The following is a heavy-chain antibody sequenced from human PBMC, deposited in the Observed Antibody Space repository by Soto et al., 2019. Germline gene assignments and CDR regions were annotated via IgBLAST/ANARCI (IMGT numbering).Heavy chain of an antibody. D-gene: IGHD3-3*01. V-gene: IGHV1-18*01. CDR1: GYTFTSYG. J-gene: IGHJ6*02. Sequence: ASVKVSCKASGYTFTSYGISWVRQAPGQGLEWMGWISAYNGNTNYAQKLQGRVTMTTDTSTSTAYMELRSLRSDDTAVYYCAREGYYDFWTGYRDRRGKGYYYYYGMDVWGQGTTVTVSS. CDR2: ISAYNGNT. CDR3: AREGYYDFWTGYRDRRGKGYYYYYGMDV.